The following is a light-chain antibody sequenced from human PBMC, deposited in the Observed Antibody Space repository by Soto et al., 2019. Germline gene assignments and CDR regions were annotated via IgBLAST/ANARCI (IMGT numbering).Light chain of an antibody. V-gene: IGKV3-11*01. J-gene: IGKJ4*01. CDR2: DAS. Sequence: ETVLTQSPATLSLSPGERATLSCRASQSVSSYLGWYQQKPGQAPRLLIYDASNRATGIPARFSGSGSGTDFTLTISSLEPADFAVYYCKQRSNWPLTFGGGTKVEIK. CDR1: QSVSSY. CDR3: KQRSNWPLT.